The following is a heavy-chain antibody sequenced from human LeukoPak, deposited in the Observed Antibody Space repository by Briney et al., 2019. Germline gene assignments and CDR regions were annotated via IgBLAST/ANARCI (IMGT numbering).Heavy chain of an antibody. CDR2: FYYTGST. J-gene: IGHJ4*02. D-gene: IGHD4-23*01. Sequence: KPSATLSLTCTVSGGSISTYYWSWIRPPPGKGLDWIGSFYYTGSTNYNPSLRNRVTISLDTSKNQISLRLSSVTAADTAVYYCARGGNALDYWGQGTLVTVSS. CDR1: GGSISTYY. V-gene: IGHV4-59*01. CDR3: ARGGNALDY.